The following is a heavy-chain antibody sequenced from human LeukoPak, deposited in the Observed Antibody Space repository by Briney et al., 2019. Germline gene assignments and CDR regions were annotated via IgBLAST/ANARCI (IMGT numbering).Heavy chain of an antibody. D-gene: IGHD5-18*01. V-gene: IGHV1-18*01. J-gene: IGHJ4*02. CDR1: GYTFTSYG. CDR2: ISAYNGNT. Sequence: ASVNVSCKASGYTFTSYGISWVRQAPGQGLEWMGWISAYNGNTNYAQKLQGRVTMTTDTSTSTAYMELRSLRSDDTAVYYCARDRIVDTAMVAPPFDYWGQGTLVTVSS. CDR3: ARDRIVDTAMVAPPFDY.